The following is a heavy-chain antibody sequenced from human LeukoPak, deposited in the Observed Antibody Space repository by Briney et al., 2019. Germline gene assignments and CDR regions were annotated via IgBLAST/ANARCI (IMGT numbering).Heavy chain of an antibody. CDR3: ARGAVDYGGFFDY. J-gene: IGHJ4*02. CDR2: IYYSGST. CDR1: GGSISSGGYY. V-gene: IGHV4-31*03. D-gene: IGHD4-23*01. Sequence: SETLSLTCTVSGGSISSGGYYWSWIRQHPGKGLEWIGYIYYSGSTYYNPSLKSRVTISVDTSKNQFSLKLSSVTAADTAVYYCARGAVDYGGFFDYWGQGTLVTVSS.